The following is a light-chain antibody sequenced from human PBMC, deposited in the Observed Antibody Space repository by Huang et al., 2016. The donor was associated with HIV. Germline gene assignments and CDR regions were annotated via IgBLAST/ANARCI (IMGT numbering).Light chain of an antibody. Sequence: EIVLTQSPATLSLSPGERATLSCRASQSVSSYLAWYQQKPGQAPRLLIYDASNRATGVPARFSGSGSGTGFTLTISSLEPEDFAVYYCQQRSNWAPITFGGGTKVEIK. CDR1: QSVSSY. J-gene: IGKJ4*01. CDR3: QQRSNWAPIT. CDR2: DAS. V-gene: IGKV3-11*01.